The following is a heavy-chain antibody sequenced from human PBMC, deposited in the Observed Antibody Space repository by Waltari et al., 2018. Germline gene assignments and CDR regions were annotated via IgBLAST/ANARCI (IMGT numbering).Heavy chain of an antibody. Sequence: QVQLQESGPGLVKPSETLSLTCAVSGYSISSGYYWGWIRQPPGKGLEWIGSIYHSGGTYSNPSLKSRVTISVDTSKNQFSLKLSSVTAADTAVYYCARDPPDYDILTGHGMSFDYWGQGTLVTVSS. J-gene: IGHJ4*02. CDR1: GYSISSGYY. CDR3: ARDPPDYDILTGHGMSFDY. D-gene: IGHD3-9*01. CDR2: IYHSGGT. V-gene: IGHV4-38-2*02.